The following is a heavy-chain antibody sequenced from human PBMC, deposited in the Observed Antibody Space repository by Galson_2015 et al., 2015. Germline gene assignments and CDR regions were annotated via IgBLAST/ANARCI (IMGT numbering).Heavy chain of an antibody. J-gene: IGHJ3*02. CDR3: AHIAVAGENAFDI. V-gene: IGHV3-30*03. Sequence: SLRLSCAASGFTFSSYGMHWVRQAPGKGLEWVAVISYDGSNKYYADSVKGRFTISRDNSKNTLYLQMNSLRAEDTAVYYCAHIAVAGENAFDIWGQGTMVTASS. CDR2: ISYDGSNK. D-gene: IGHD6-19*01. CDR1: GFTFSSYG.